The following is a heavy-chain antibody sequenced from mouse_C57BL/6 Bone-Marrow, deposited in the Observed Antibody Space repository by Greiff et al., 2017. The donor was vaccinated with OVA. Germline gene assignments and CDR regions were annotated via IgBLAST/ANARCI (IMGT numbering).Heavy chain of an antibody. Sequence: DVKLVESGAELVRPGASVKLSCTASGFNIKDDYMHWVKQRPEQGLEWIGWIDPENGDTEYASKFQGKATITADTSSNTAYLQLSSLTSEDTAVYYCTTPYYSLFDYWGQGTTLTVSS. CDR2: IDPENGDT. D-gene: IGHD2-12*01. CDR3: TTPYYSLFDY. V-gene: IGHV14-4*01. J-gene: IGHJ2*01. CDR1: GFNIKDDY.